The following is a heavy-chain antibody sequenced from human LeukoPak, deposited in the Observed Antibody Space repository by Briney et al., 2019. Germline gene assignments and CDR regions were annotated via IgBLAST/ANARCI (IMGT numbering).Heavy chain of an antibody. CDR2: ISSSSSYI. CDR1: GFTFSSYS. Sequence: GGSLRLSCAASGFTFSSYSMNWVRQAPGKGLEWVSSISSSSSYIYYADSVKGRFTISRDNAKNSLYLQMNSLRAEDTAVYYCAREGGLQLWGFGYWGQGTLVTVSS. CDR3: AREGGLQLWGFGY. V-gene: IGHV3-21*01. J-gene: IGHJ4*02. D-gene: IGHD5-18*01.